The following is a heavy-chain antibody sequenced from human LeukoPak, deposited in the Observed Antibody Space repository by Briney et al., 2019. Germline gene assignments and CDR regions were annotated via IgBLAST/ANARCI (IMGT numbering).Heavy chain of an antibody. D-gene: IGHD2-2*01. Sequence: GGSLRLSCAVSGFPVSANYMTWVRQAPGKGLEWVSVIYATGDTHYAESVKGRFTISRDNSKNILHLQMNSLRAEDTAVYYCARDLYQSRWGQGTLVTVSS. CDR2: IYATGDT. V-gene: IGHV3-66*01. CDR3: ARDLYQSR. CDR1: GFPVSANY. J-gene: IGHJ4*02.